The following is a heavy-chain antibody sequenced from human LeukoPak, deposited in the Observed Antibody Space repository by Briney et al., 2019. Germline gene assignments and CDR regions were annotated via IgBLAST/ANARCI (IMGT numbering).Heavy chain of an antibody. Sequence: GASVKVSCKASGYTFTSYAISWVRQAPGQGLEWMGGIIPIFGTANYAQKFQGRVTITADESTSTAYMELSSLRSEDTAVYYCARSVRTAMDYFDYWGQGTLVTVSS. CDR3: ARSVRTAMDYFDY. J-gene: IGHJ4*02. CDR2: IIPIFGTA. V-gene: IGHV1-69*13. D-gene: IGHD5-18*01. CDR1: GYTFTSYA.